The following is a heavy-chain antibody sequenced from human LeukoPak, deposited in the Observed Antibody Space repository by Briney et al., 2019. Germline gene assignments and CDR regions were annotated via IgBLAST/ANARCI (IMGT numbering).Heavy chain of an antibody. CDR3: ARQGGGDFVDS. J-gene: IGHJ4*02. V-gene: IGHV4-39*01. Sequence: SETLSLTCFVSNGSITSASYWAWIRQSPGRGREWIGTTSSGGSAYYKTSPKSRVTISVDTSKTQPSLRLTSVTAADTAVYYCARQGGGDFVDSWGQGTLVSVS. CDR1: NGSITSASY. CDR2: TSSGGSA. D-gene: IGHD4-17*01.